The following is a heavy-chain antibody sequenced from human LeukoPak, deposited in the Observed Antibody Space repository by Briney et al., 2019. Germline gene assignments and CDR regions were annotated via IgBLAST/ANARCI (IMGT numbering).Heavy chain of an antibody. Sequence: SVNVSYKSSVHIYSSYSVLCVRQPPRQAREWMGGIIPIFGTANYAQKFQGRVTITADESTSTAYMELSSLRSEDTAVYYCARGGSSWTPYYFDYWGQGTLVTVSS. J-gene: IGHJ4*02. CDR1: VHIYSSYS. D-gene: IGHD6-13*01. V-gene: IGHV1-69*13. CDR2: IIPIFGTA. CDR3: ARGGSSWTPYYFDY.